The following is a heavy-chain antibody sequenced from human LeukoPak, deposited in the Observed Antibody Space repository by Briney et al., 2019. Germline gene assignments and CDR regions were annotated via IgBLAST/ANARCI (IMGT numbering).Heavy chain of an antibody. D-gene: IGHD1-1*01. CDR3: ATSISGATTTDY. Sequence: GGSLRLSCAASGLTFSSYSMNWVRQAPGKGLEWVSSISSSSSYIYYADSVKGRFTISRDNAKNSLYLQMNSLRAEDTAVYYCATSISGATTTDYWGQGTLVTVSS. CDR2: ISSSSSYI. V-gene: IGHV3-21*01. J-gene: IGHJ4*02. CDR1: GLTFSSYS.